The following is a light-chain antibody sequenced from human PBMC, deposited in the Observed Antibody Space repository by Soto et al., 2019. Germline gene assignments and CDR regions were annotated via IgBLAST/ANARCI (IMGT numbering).Light chain of an antibody. V-gene: IGKV1-17*01. Sequence: DIQMTQSPSSLSASVGDRVTITCRASQGIRKDLGWYQQKPGKAPKLLIYAAFSLQSGFPSRFSGSGSGTEVPLTISSLQPEDFATYYCLQHNSYPHLFGQGTKLEIK. CDR3: LQHNSYPHL. CDR1: QGIRKD. J-gene: IGKJ2*01. CDR2: AAF.